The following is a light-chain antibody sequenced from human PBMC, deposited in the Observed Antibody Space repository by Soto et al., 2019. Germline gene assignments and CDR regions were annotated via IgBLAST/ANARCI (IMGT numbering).Light chain of an antibody. CDR2: DAS. Sequence: DVQMTKYTSTLSASVGDRVTIAFRASQSISSWLAWYQQKPGKAPKLLIYDASSLESGVPSRFSGRGSGTEFTLTISSLQPDDFATYYCQQYNSYWTFGQGTKVDIK. CDR3: QQYNSYWT. V-gene: IGKV1-5*01. J-gene: IGKJ1*01. CDR1: QSISSW.